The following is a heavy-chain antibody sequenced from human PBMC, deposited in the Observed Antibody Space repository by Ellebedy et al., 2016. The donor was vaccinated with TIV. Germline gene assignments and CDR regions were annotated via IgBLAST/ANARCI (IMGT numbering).Heavy chain of an antibody. CDR3: AAEVTMVRGLIVH. D-gene: IGHD3-10*01. CDR2: ISYTGST. V-gene: IGHV4-59*01. CDR1: GGSMSTNY. J-gene: IGHJ4*02. Sequence: SETLSLTXTVSGGSMSTNYWSWIRQPPGKGLEWIGCISYTGSTNYSPSLNSRVTISVDTSKNQFSLKLTSVTAADTAVYYCAAEVTMVRGLIVHWGQGTLVTVSS.